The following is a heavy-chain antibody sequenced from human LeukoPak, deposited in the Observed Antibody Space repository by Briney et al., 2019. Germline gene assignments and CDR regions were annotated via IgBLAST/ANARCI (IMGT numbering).Heavy chain of an antibody. CDR1: GGSISSYY. D-gene: IGHD2-21*02. CDR2: IYYSGST. J-gene: IGHJ4*02. Sequence: SETLSLTCTGSGGSISSYYWSWIRQPPGKGLEWIEYIYYSGSTNYNPSLKSRVTISVDTSKNQFSLKLSSVTAADTAVYYCARLAVTPHLMDYWGQGTLVTVSS. V-gene: IGHV4-59*08. CDR3: ARLAVTPHLMDY.